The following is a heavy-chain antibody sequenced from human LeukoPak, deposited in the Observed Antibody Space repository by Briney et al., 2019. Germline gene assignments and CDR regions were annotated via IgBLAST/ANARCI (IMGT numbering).Heavy chain of an antibody. CDR3: ARGRYSSGRLLISFDY. CDR2: ISAYNGNT. V-gene: IGHV1-18*01. Sequence: AASVKVSCKASGYTFTSYGISWVRQAPGQGLEWMGWISAYNGNTNYAQKLQGRVTMTTDTSTSTAYMELRSLRSDDTAVYYCARGRYSSGRLLISFDYWGQGTLVTVSS. D-gene: IGHD6-19*01. CDR1: GYTFTSYG. J-gene: IGHJ4*02.